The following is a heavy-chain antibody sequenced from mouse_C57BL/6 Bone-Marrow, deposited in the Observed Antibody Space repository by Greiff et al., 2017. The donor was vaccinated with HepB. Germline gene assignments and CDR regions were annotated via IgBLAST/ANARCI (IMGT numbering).Heavy chain of an antibody. V-gene: IGHV1-69*01. D-gene: IGHD1-1*01. CDR2: IDPSDSYT. J-gene: IGHJ2*01. CDR1: GYTFTSYW. Sequence: QVQLQQPGAELVMPGASVKLSCKASGYTFTSYWMHWVKQRPGQGLEWIGEIDPSDSYTNYNQKFKGKSTLTVDKSSSTAYMQLSSLTSEDSAVYYCARGVYGSSHYFDYWGQGTTLTVSS. CDR3: ARGVYGSSHYFDY.